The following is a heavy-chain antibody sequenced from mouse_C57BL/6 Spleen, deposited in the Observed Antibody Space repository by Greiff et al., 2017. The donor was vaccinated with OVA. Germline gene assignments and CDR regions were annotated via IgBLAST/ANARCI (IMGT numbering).Heavy chain of an antibody. CDR2: IWSGGST. J-gene: IGHJ3*01. CDR1: GFSLTSYG. CDR3: ARWGHLYYDYGGGFAY. V-gene: IGHV2-2*01. Sequence: QVQLKESGPGLVQPSQSLSITCTVSGFSLTSYGVHWVRQSPGKGLEWLGVIWSGGSTDYNADFISRLSIRKDNSKSQVFFKMNSLQADDTAIYYCARWGHLYYDYGGGFAYWGQGTLVTVSA. D-gene: IGHD2-4*01.